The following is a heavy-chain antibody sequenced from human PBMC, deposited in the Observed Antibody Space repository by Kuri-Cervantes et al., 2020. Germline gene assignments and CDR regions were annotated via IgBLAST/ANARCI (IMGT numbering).Heavy chain of an antibody. V-gene: IGHV4-38-2*02. CDR3: AGEVTNRGY. Sequence: GSLRLSCTVSGGSISGYYWGWIRQPPGKGLEWIGSIYHSGSTYYNPSLKSRVTISVDTSKNQFSLKLSSVTAADTAVYYCAGEVTNRGYWGQGTLVTVSS. CDR2: IYHSGST. J-gene: IGHJ4*02. CDR1: GGSISGYY. D-gene: IGHD3-10*01.